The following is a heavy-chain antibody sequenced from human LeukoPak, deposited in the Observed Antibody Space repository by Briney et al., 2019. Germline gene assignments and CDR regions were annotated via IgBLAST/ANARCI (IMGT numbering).Heavy chain of an antibody. D-gene: IGHD5-18*01. Sequence: XAVKVSCKASGYTFTDYYIHWVRQAPGQGLEWMGWMNPKTGDTNYARKFQGRVTMTRDTSINTAHMELSGLRSDDTAVYYCARVGCCGYTYGLGYWGQGTLVSVSS. V-gene: IGHV1-2*02. CDR3: ARVGCCGYTYGLGY. J-gene: IGHJ4*02. CDR1: GYTFTDYY. CDR2: MNPKTGDT.